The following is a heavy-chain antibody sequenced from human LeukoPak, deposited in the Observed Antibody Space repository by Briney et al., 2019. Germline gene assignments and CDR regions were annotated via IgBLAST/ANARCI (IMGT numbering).Heavy chain of an antibody. CDR3: TTFEYSSSSIDY. CDR2: IKSKNDGGTT. Sequence: GGSLSLSCAASGFTFSSYAMIWVREAPGKGVEWVGRIKSKNDGGTTDYAAPVKGRFTISRDDSKNTLYLQMNSLKTEDTAVYYCTTFEYSSSSIDYWGQGTLVTISS. CDR1: GFTFSSYA. V-gene: IGHV3-15*01. J-gene: IGHJ4*02. D-gene: IGHD6-6*01.